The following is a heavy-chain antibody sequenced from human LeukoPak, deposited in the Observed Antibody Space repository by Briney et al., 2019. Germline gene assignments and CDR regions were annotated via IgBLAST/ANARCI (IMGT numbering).Heavy chain of an antibody. CDR1: GYTFTNYY. CDR2: INPSSGGT. Sequence: ASVKVSCKASGYTFTNYYMHWVRQAPGQGLEWMGWINPSSGGTNFAQKFQGRVTMTRDTSISAAYMELRSLRSDDTAVYYCARHVSSSNEDYWGQGTRVTVSS. CDR3: ARHVSSSNEDY. V-gene: IGHV1-2*02. J-gene: IGHJ4*02. D-gene: IGHD2-8*01.